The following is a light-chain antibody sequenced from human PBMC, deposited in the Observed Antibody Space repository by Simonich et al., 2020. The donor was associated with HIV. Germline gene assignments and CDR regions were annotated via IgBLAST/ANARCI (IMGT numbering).Light chain of an antibody. V-gene: IGKV4-1*01. CDR3: QQYYSTPQT. CDR1: KSVLYSSNNKNY. CDR2: WAS. Sequence: DIVMTQSPDSLAVSLGERATINCKSSKSVLYSSNNKNYLAWYQQKPGQPPKLLIYWASTRESGVPDRFRGSGSGTDFTLTISSLQAEDVAVYYCQQYYSTPQTFGQGTKLEIK. J-gene: IGKJ2*01.